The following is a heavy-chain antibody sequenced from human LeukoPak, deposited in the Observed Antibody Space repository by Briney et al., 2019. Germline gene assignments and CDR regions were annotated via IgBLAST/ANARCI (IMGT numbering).Heavy chain of an antibody. CDR2: ISSSSSYI. V-gene: IGHV3-21*01. J-gene: IGHJ4*02. D-gene: IGHD6-13*01. CDR3: ARGSAGSSWSFDY. Sequence: GGSLRLSCAASGFTFDDYGMNWVRQAPGKGLEGVSSISSSSSYIYYADSVKGRFTISRDNAKNSLYLQMNSLRAEDTAVYYCARGSAGSSWSFDYWGQGTLVTVSS. CDR1: GFTFDDYG.